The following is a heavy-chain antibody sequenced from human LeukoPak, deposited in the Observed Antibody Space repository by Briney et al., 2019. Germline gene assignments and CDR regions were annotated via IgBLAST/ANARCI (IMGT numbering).Heavy chain of an antibody. CDR2: INPSGGST. J-gene: IGHJ6*02. CDR1: GYTFASYY. Sequence: GASVKVSCKASGYTFASYYMHWVRQAPGQGLEWMGIINPSGGSTSYAQKFQGRVTMTTDTSTSTAYMELRSLRSDDTAVYYCARGRHSGYDWVVVRYYYYGMDVWGQGTTVTVSS. CDR3: ARGRHSGYDWVVVRYYYYGMDV. V-gene: IGHV1-46*01. D-gene: IGHD5-12*01.